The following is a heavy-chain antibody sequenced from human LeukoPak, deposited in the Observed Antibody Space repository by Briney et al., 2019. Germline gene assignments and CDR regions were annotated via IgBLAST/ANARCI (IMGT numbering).Heavy chain of an antibody. CDR3: ARVPNIAAAGIGWFDP. D-gene: IGHD6-13*01. V-gene: IGHV1-18*01. CDR2: ISAYNGNT. CDR1: GYTFTSYG. J-gene: IGHJ5*02. Sequence: ASVKVSCKASGYTFTSYGIGWVRQAPGQGLEWMGWISAYNGNTNYAQKLQGRVTMTTDTSTSTAYMELRSLRSDDTAVYYCARVPNIAAAGIGWFDPWGQGTLVTVSS.